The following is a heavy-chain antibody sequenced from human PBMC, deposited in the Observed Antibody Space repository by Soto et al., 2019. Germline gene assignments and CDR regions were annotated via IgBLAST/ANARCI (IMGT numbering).Heavy chain of an antibody. CDR1: GFTFSSYA. CDR3: ATGTFNFDS. CDR2: ISGSGGST. V-gene: IGHV3-23*01. Sequence: GSLRLSCAASGFTFSSYAMSWVRQAPGKGLEWVSSISGSGGSTYYADSVKGRLIISRDNSKSTLYLQMNSLRAEDTAVYYCATGTFNFDSWGQGTLVTVSS. J-gene: IGHJ4*02.